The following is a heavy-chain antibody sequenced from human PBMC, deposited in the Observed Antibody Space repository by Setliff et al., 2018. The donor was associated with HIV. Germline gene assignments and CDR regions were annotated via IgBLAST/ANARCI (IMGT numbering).Heavy chain of an antibody. CDR1: GYTFTSDY. V-gene: IGHV1-2*04. CDR3: ARGMDYYDTSGYYQYYFDY. D-gene: IGHD3-22*01. J-gene: IGHJ4*02. CDR2: INPAGNPT. Sequence: GASVKVSCKASGYTFTSDYIHWVRQAPGQGLEWMGIINPAGNPTSYAQKFQGWITMTRDTSISTAYMELSRLRSADTAVYYCARGMDYYDTSGYYQYYFDYWGQGTLVTVSS.